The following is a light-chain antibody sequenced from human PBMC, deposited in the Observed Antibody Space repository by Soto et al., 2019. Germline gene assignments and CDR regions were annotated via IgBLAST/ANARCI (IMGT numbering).Light chain of an antibody. CDR1: ENINNW. CDR3: QQRSNWPPIT. V-gene: IGKV1-5*03. Sequence: DIRMTQSPSTLSASIGDRVTITCRASENINNWLAWYQQKPGKAPNLLIYKASSLKSGVPSRFSGSGSGTEFTLTISCLQPDDFATYYCQQRSNWPPITFGQGTRLEIK. J-gene: IGKJ5*01. CDR2: KAS.